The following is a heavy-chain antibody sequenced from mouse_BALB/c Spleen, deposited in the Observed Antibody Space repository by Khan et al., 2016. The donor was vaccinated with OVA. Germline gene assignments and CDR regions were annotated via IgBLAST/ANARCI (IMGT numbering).Heavy chain of an antibody. V-gene: IGHV1-77*01. CDR1: GYTFTEYY. J-gene: IGHJ3*01. Sequence: QVQLQQSGAELARPRASVKLSCKASGYTFTEYYINWVKQRTGQGLEWIGEISPGSGDTYYNEKFKGKATLTADKSSSTAYMQLSSLTSEASAVYFCARRNYFGYTFAYWGQGTLVTVSA. D-gene: IGHD1-2*01. CDR2: ISPGSGDT. CDR3: ARRNYFGYTFAY.